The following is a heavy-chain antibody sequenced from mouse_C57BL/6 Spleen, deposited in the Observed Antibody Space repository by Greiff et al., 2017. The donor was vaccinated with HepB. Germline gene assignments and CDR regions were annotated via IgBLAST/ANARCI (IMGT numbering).Heavy chain of an antibody. Sequence: VQLQQSGPGLVKPSQSLSLTCSVTGYSITSGYYWNWIRQFPGNKLEWMGYISYDGSNNYNPSLKNRISITRDTSKNQFFLKLNSVTTEDTATYYCARESEIFDYWGQGTTLTVSS. J-gene: IGHJ2*01. V-gene: IGHV3-6*01. CDR1: GYSITSGYY. CDR2: ISYDGSN. D-gene: IGHD5-1-1*01. CDR3: ARESEIFDY.